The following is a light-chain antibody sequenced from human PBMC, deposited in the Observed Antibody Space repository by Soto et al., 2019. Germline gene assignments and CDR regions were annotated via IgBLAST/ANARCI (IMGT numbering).Light chain of an antibody. CDR3: QQYGSSPRT. J-gene: IGKJ1*01. CDR2: GAS. Sequence: EIVLTQSPGTLSLSPGERATLSCMSSQSVSSSYLAWYQQKPGQAPRLLIYGASSRATGIPDRFSGSGSGTDFTLTISRLEPEDFAVYYCQQYGSSPRTFGQGTKVHI. CDR1: QSVSSSY. V-gene: IGKV3-20*01.